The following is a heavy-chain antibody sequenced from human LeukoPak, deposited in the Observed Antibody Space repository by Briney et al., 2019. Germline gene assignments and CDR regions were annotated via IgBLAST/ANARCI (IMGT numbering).Heavy chain of an antibody. J-gene: IGHJ4*02. D-gene: IGHD6-19*01. V-gene: IGHV4-39*07. CDR1: GGSISSSSYY. Sequence: SETLSLTCTVSGGSISSSSYYWGWIRQPPGKGLEWIGSIYYSGSTYYNPSLKSRVTISVDTSKNQFSLKLSSVTAADTAMYYCARDWCLSSGWYTCVDYWGQGTLVTVSS. CDR3: ARDWCLSSGWYTCVDY. CDR2: IYYSGST.